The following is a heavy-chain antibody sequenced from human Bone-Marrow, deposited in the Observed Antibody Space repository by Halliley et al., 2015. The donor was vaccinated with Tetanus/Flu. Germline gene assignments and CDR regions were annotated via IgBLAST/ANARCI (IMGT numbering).Heavy chain of an antibody. D-gene: IGHD6-19*01. J-gene: IGHJ6*02. Sequence: YNDGTAYYADFVKGRFTVSRDNSKDTLYLEMNTLRADDTAIYYCARVKSVAGLDYYNYYGMDVWGQGTTVTVAS. V-gene: IGHV3-53*01. CDR2: YNDGTA. CDR3: ARVKSVAGLDYYNYYGMDV.